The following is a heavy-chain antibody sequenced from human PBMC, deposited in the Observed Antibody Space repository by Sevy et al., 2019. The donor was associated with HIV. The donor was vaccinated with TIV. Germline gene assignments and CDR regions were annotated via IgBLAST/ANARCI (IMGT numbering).Heavy chain of an antibody. CDR3: NSVAGKIDV. Sequence: GGSLRLSCAASGFTFSSYAMHWVRQAPGKGLEWVAVISYDGSNKYYADSVKGRFTISRDNSKNTLYLQMNGLRAEDTAVYYCNSVAGKIDVWGQGTTVTVSS. J-gene: IGHJ6*02. CDR1: GFTFSSYA. D-gene: IGHD6-19*01. CDR2: ISYDGSNK. V-gene: IGHV3-30-3*01.